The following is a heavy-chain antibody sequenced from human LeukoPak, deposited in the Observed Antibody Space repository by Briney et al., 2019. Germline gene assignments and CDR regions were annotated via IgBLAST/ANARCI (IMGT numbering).Heavy chain of an antibody. Sequence: PGRSLRLSCAASGFTFSTYDMHWVRQAPGKGLEWVAVISYDGSNTYYADSVKGRFTISRDNSKNTLYLQMNSLRAEDTAVYYCAKTGAEEGDYWGQGTLVTVSS. V-gene: IGHV3-30*18. CDR2: ISYDGSNT. J-gene: IGHJ4*02. CDR1: GFTFSTYD. CDR3: AKTGAEEGDY. D-gene: IGHD1-14*01.